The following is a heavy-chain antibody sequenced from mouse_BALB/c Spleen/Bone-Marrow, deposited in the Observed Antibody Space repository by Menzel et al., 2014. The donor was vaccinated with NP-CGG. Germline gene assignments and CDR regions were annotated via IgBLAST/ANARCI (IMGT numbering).Heavy chain of an antibody. D-gene: IGHD2-10*02. CDR1: GFTFSSYA. CDR2: ISSGGST. Sequence: EVKLVESGGGLVKPGGSLKLSCAASGFTFSSYAMSWVRQTPEKRLEWVASISSGGSTYYPDSVRGRFTISRDNARNILYLQMSSLRSGDTAMYYCAREEYGQKVYAMDYWGQGTSVTVSS. J-gene: IGHJ4*01. V-gene: IGHV5-6-5*01. CDR3: AREEYGQKVYAMDY.